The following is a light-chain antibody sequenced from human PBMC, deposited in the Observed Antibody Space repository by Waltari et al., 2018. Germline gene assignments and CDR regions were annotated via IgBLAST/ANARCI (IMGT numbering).Light chain of an antibody. CDR3: ASWDDRLSGYV. V-gene: IGLV1-47*01. CDR1: RSNLGKKL. CDR2: KNY. J-gene: IGLJ1*01. Sequence: QSVLTQPPAASGTPGPRATISCSGRRSNLGKKLFYLYQQFPGTAPKLLIHKNYGRPSGVPDRFSGSRSGTSATLAISGLRSEDEDDYYCASWDDRLSGYVFGPGTKVIVL.